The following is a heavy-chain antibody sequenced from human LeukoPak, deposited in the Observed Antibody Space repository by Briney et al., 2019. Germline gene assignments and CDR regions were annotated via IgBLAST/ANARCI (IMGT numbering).Heavy chain of an antibody. Sequence: PGGSLRLSCAASGFTFSSYGMHWVRQAPGKGLEWVAVISYDGSNKYYADSVKGRFTISRDNSKNALYLQMNSLRAEDTAAYYCAKGVAGIHYFDYWGQGTLVTVSS. D-gene: IGHD6-19*01. CDR1: GFTFSSYG. V-gene: IGHV3-30*18. CDR3: AKGVAGIHYFDY. CDR2: ISYDGSNK. J-gene: IGHJ4*02.